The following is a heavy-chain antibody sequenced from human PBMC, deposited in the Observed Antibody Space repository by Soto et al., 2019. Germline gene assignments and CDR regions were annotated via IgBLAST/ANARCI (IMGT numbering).Heavy chain of an antibody. CDR1: GYVFIGYG. J-gene: IGHJ4*02. D-gene: IGHD3-10*01. Sequence: ASVKVSCKASGYVFIGYGISWVRQAPGQGLEWMGWISRHNGNTNYAQKFQGRVTMTTDASTSTAYMELRSLRSDDTAVYYCARDSDGSGSYYTDYWGQGNLVTVSS. CDR2: ISRHNGNT. CDR3: ARDSDGSGSYYTDY. V-gene: IGHV1-18*01.